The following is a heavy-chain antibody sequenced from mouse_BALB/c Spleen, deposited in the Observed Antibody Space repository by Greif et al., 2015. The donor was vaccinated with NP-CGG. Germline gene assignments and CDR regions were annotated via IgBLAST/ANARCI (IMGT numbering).Heavy chain of an antibody. V-gene: IGHV7-3*02. CDR2: IRNKANGYTT. CDR3: AREYGNYFDY. J-gene: IGHJ2*01. Sequence: VMLVESGGGLVQPGGSLRLSCATSGFTFTDYYMSWVRQPPGKALEWLGFIRNKANGYTTEYSASVKGRFTISRDNSQSILYLQMNTLRAEDSATYYCAREYGNYFDYWGQGTTLTVSS. CDR1: GFTFTDYY. D-gene: IGHD2-10*02.